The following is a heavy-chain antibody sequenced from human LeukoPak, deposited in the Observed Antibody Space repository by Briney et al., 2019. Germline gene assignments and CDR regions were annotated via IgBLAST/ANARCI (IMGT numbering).Heavy chain of an antibody. J-gene: IGHJ4*02. CDR3: ARDRVAVSGRVGY. V-gene: IGHV3-33*01. CDR1: GFTFSSYG. Sequence: GGSLRLSCAASGFTFSSYGMHWVRQAPGKGLEWVAVIWYDGSTEYYGDSVKGRFTISRDNSKNTLYLQMNSLRAEDTAVYYCARDRVAVSGRVGYWGQGTLVTVSS. D-gene: IGHD6-19*01. CDR2: IWYDGSTE.